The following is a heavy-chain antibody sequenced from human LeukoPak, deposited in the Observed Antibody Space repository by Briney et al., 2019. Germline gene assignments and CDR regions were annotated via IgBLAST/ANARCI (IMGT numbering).Heavy chain of an antibody. CDR1: GGSISSYY. CDR3: ARDKLGVRHYFDY. J-gene: IGHJ4*02. V-gene: IGHV4-59*12. Sequence: SETLSLTCTVSGGSISSYYWSWIRQPPGKGLEWIGYIYYSGSTNYNPSLKSRVTISVDRSKNQFSLKLSSVTAADTAVYYCARDKLGVRHYFDYWGQGTLVTVSS. D-gene: IGHD3-10*01. CDR2: IYYSGST.